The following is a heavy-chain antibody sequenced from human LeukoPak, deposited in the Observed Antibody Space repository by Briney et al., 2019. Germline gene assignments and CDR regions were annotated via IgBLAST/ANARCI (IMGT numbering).Heavy chain of an antibody. Sequence: PLGSLRVSSVPPLFSPSEFWISSVRQAPGKGLEWVATIKQDASEIYYVDSVKGRFTISRDNAHNSLYLQMNTLSPEDTAVYYCARNSAVATSRIWFDPWGQGTLVTVSS. CDR3: ARNSAVATSRIWFDP. J-gene: IGHJ5*02. CDR1: FSPSEFW. CDR2: IKQDASEI. V-gene: IGHV3-7*05. D-gene: IGHD6-19*01.